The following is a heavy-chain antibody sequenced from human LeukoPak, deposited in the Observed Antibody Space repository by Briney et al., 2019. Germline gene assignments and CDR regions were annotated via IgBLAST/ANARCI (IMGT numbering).Heavy chain of an antibody. Sequence: GGSLRLSCAVSGFSFSSYAMSWVRQAPGKGLEWVSPISGSGGSTHYVDSVKGRFTISRDNSKLTLYLQLNSLRADDTAVYYCGRRPVNGVTAYWYFDLWGRGTLVTVSS. J-gene: IGHJ2*01. V-gene: IGHV3-23*01. CDR1: GFSFSSYA. CDR2: ISGSGGST. D-gene: IGHD2-21*02. CDR3: GRRPVNGVTAYWYFDL.